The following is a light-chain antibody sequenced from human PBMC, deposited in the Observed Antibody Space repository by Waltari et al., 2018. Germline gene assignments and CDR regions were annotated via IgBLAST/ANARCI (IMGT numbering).Light chain of an antibody. V-gene: IGKV1-39*01. CDR3: QQSYSTPWT. CDR2: AAS. Sequence: DIQMTQSPSSLSASVGDRITITCRASESIGKYLNWYQQRPGKAPQLLIYAASNLQSGAPSRFSGSGPGTAFTLTISSLRPEDSATYYCQQSYSTPWTFGQGTKVEIK. J-gene: IGKJ1*01. CDR1: ESIGKY.